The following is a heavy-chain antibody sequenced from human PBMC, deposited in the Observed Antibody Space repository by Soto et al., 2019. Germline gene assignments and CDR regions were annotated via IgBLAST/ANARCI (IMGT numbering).Heavy chain of an antibody. V-gene: IGHV4-59*01. CDR3: ARSLYSGSYTNWFDP. D-gene: IGHD1-26*01. Sequence: SETLSLTCTVSGGSISSYYWSWIRQPPGKGLEYIGYIYYSGSTNYNPSLKSRVTISVDTSKKQFSLKLSSVTAADTAVYYCARSLYSGSYTNWFDPWGQGTLVTVFS. CDR1: GGSISSYY. CDR2: IYYSGST. J-gene: IGHJ5*02.